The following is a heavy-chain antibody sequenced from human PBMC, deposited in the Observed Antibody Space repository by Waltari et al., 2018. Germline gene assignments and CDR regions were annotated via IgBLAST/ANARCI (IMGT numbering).Heavy chain of an antibody. CDR3: ARVHGDYVQVFDY. CDR2: IYYSGST. D-gene: IGHD4-17*01. Sequence: QVQLQESGPGLVKPSETLSLTCTVSGGSISSYYWSWIRQPPGKGLEWIGYIYYSGSTNYNPSLKRRVTRSVDTSKNQFSLKLSSVTAADTAVYYCARVHGDYVQVFDYWGQGTLVTVSS. J-gene: IGHJ4*02. V-gene: IGHV4-59*01. CDR1: GGSISSYY.